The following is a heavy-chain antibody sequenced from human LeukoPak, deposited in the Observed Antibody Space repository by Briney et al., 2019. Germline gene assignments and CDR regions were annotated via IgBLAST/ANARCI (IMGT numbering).Heavy chain of an antibody. CDR2: ISWNSGTI. D-gene: IGHD3-22*01. CDR1: GFTFDDYA. V-gene: IGHV3-9*01. J-gene: IGHJ4*02. Sequence: PGGSLRLSCAASGFTFDDYAMHWVRQAPGKGLEWVSGISWNSGTIGYADSVKGRFTISRDNSKNTLYLQMNSLRAEDTAVYYCAKGTMDGGQYYYDSSGGQGTLVTVSS. CDR3: AKGTMDGGQYYYDSS.